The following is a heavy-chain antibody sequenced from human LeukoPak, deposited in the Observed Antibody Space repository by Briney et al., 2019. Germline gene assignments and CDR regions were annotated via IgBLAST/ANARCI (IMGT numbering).Heavy chain of an antibody. V-gene: IGHV1-69*05. CDR3: ARAKKYYYDSSGPTLDY. CDR1: GGTFSSYA. D-gene: IGHD3-22*01. Sequence: SVKFSCKASGGTFSSYAISWVRQAPGQGLEWMGGIIPIFGTANYAQKFQGRVTITTDESTSTAYMELSSLRSEDTAVYYCARAKKYYYDSSGPTLDYWGQGTLVTVSS. J-gene: IGHJ4*02. CDR2: IIPIFGTA.